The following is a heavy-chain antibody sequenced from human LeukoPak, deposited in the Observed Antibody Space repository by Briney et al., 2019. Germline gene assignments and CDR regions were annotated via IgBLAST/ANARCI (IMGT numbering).Heavy chain of an antibody. CDR1: GFTFSSYS. V-gene: IGHV3-21*01. Sequence: GGSLRLSCAASGFTFSSYSMNWVRQAPGKGLEWVSSISSSSSCIYYADSVKGRFTISRDNAKNSLCLQMNSLRVEDTAVYYCARDYYDGVVWGQGTLVTVSS. CDR2: ISSSSSCI. CDR3: ARDYYDGVV. J-gene: IGHJ4*02. D-gene: IGHD3-22*01.